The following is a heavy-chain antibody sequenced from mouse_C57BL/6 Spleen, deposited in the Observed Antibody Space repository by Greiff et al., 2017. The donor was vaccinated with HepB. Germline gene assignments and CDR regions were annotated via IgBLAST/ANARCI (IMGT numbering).Heavy chain of an antibody. D-gene: IGHD1-1*01. V-gene: IGHV1-81*01. J-gene: IGHJ2*01. Sequence: VKLVESGAELARPGASVKLSCKASGYTFTSYGISWVKQRTGQGLEWIGEIYPRSGNTYYNEKFKGKATLTADKSSSTAYMELRSLTSEDSAVYFCARCSTVVAPFDYWGQGTTLTVSS. CDR2: IYPRSGNT. CDR3: ARCSTVVAPFDY. CDR1: GYTFTSYG.